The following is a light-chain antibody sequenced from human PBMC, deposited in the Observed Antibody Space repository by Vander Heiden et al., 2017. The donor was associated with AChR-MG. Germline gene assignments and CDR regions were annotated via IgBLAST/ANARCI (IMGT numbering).Light chain of an antibody. CDR1: SSDVGGYNY. Sequence: QSALTHTASVSGSSGQWITICCTGTSSDVGGYNYVSWYQQHPSKAPKLRIYDVSNRPSGVSNRFSGSKSGNTASLTISGLQAEDEADYCCSSYTSSSTLYVFGTGTKVTVL. CDR2: DVS. J-gene: IGLJ1*01. V-gene: IGLV2-14*01. CDR3: SSYTSSSTLYV.